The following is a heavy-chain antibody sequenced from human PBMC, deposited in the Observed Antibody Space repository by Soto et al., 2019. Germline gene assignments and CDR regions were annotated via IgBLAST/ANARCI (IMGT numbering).Heavy chain of an antibody. CDR1: GGSISSTNW. V-gene: IGHV4-4*02. CDR3: ARLYLSKDILTGYYFRDDYYYMDV. Sequence: PSETLSLTCAVSGGSISSTNWWTWVRQPPGKGLEWIGEIYHSGSTNYNPSLKSRVTISVDTSKNQFSLKLTSVTAAGTAVYYCARLYLSKDILTGYYFRDDYYYMDVWGKGTTVTVSS. J-gene: IGHJ6*03. D-gene: IGHD3-9*01. CDR2: IYHSGST.